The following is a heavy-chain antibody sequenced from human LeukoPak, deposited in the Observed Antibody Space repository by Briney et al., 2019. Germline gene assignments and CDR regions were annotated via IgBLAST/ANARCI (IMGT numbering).Heavy chain of an antibody. J-gene: IGHJ4*02. CDR1: GYTFTVDY. D-gene: IGHD6-19*01. Sequence: ASVTVSFKASGYTFTVDYMHWVRQAPGQGMEWMGWINTNSGGTNYTQKFQGRVTMTRDTSISTAYMELSRLRSDDTSVYYCARDREQWLFDYWGQGTLVTVSS. CDR2: INTNSGGT. CDR3: ARDREQWLFDY. V-gene: IGHV1-2*02.